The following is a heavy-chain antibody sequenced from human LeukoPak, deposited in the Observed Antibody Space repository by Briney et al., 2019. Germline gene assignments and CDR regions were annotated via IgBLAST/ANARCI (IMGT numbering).Heavy chain of an antibody. V-gene: IGHV3-23*01. Sequence: PGGSLRLSRAASGFTFNNYAMSWVRQAPGKGLEWVSAISNTGGTTYYADSVKGRFTISRGNSKNTLYLQMNSLRAEDTAVYYCAKVMVRGAGDAFDIWGQGTMVTVSS. CDR3: AKVMVRGAGDAFDI. J-gene: IGHJ3*02. CDR1: GFTFNNYA. CDR2: ISNTGGTT. D-gene: IGHD3-10*01.